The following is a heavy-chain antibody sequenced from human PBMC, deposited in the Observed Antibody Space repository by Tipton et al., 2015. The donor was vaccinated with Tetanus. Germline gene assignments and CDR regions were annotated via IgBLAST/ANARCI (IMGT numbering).Heavy chain of an antibody. CDR1: GGSISSGGYY. V-gene: IGHV4-31*03. CDR2: IYYSGST. Sequence: TLSLTCTVSGGSISSGGYYWSWIRQHPGKGLEWIGDIYYSGSTYYNLSLKSRVSISVDTSKNQFSLKLNSVTAADTAVYYCARDQARGARGWNYFDYWGQGTLVTVSS. J-gene: IGHJ4*02. CDR3: ARDQARGARGWNYFDY. D-gene: IGHD1-26*01.